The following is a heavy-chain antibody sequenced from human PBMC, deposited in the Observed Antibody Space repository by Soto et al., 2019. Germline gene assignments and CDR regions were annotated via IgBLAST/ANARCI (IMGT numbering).Heavy chain of an antibody. CDR2: IDHSGRT. CDR3: ASWGTSSSNWFDP. V-gene: IGHV4-4*02. CDR1: GGSISSPNW. J-gene: IGHJ5*02. D-gene: IGHD2-2*01. Sequence: QVQLQESGPGLVKPSGTLSLTCGVSGGSISSPNWWNWVRQPPGKGLEWIGEIDHSGRTKYNPSLKSRVTISVDKSKNQFSLHLISVTAADTAVYYCASWGTSSSNWFDPWGQGTLVTVSS.